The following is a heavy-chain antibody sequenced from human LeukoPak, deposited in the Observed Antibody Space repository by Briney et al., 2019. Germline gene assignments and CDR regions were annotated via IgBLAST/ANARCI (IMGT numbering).Heavy chain of an antibody. D-gene: IGHD5-18*01. Sequence: ASVKVSCKASGYTFTSYYMHWVRQAPGQGLEWMGVINPSGGGTTYAQKFQGRVTMTRDMSTSTAYMELRSLRSDDTAVYYCAREATVPAAETLPGYSHDAFDIWGQGTMVTVSS. CDR3: AREATVPAAETLPGYSHDAFDI. J-gene: IGHJ3*02. CDR1: GYTFTSYY. V-gene: IGHV1-46*01. CDR2: INPSGGGT.